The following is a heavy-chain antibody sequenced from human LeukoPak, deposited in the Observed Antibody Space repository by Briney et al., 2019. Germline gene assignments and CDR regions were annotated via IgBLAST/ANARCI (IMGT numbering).Heavy chain of an antibody. CDR2: INHSGST. CDR1: GGSFSGYY. CDR3: ARGLYDSSALGMDF. Sequence: SETLSLTCAVYGGSFSGYYWSWIRQPPAKGLEWIVEINHSGSTNYNPSLKSRVTISVDTSKNQLSLKLSSVTAADTAVYYCARGLYDSSALGMDFWGQGTLVSVSS. J-gene: IGHJ4*02. V-gene: IGHV4-34*01. D-gene: IGHD3-22*01.